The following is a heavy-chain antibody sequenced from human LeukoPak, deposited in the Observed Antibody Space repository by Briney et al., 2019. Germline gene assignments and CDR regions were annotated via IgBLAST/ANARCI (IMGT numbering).Heavy chain of an antibody. CDR3: ATPLDYYDRSDSHQGGD. CDR2: INSDGNSI. Sequence: GGSLRLSCAASGLTISSYWMHWVRQAPGKGLVWVSRINSDGNSITYADSVKGRFTISRDNAKNSLYLQMNSLRAEDTAVYYCATPLDYYDRSDSHQGGDWGQGTLVTVSS. J-gene: IGHJ4*02. V-gene: IGHV3-74*01. D-gene: IGHD3-22*01. CDR1: GLTISSYW.